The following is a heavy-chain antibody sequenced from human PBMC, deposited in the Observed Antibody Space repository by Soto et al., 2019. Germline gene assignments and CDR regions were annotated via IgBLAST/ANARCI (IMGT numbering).Heavy chain of an antibody. CDR3: AKSTSPPEHIAVAGECDY. Sequence: EVQLLESGGGLVQPGGSLRLSCAASGFTFSSYAMSRVRQAPGKGLEWVSAISGSGGSTYYADSVKGRFTISRDNSKNTLYLQMNSLRAEDTAVYYCAKSTSPPEHIAVAGECDYWGQGTLVTVSS. V-gene: IGHV3-23*01. CDR2: ISGSGGST. D-gene: IGHD6-19*01. CDR1: GFTFSSYA. J-gene: IGHJ4*02.